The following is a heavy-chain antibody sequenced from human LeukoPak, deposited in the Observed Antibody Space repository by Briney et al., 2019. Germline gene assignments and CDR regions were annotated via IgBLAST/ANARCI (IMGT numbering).Heavy chain of an antibody. Sequence: ASVKVSCKASGYTFTGYYMHWVRQAPGQGLEWMGWINPNSGGTNYAQKFQGRVTMTRDTSISTAYMELSRLRSDDTAVYYCARVPSGGWPAATEYWGQGTLVAVSS. J-gene: IGHJ4*02. CDR2: INPNSGGT. V-gene: IGHV1-2*02. D-gene: IGHD2-2*01. CDR1: GYTFTGYY. CDR3: ARVPSGGWPAATEY.